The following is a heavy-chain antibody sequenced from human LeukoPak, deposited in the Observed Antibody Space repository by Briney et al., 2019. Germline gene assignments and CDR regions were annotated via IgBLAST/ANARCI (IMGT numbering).Heavy chain of an antibody. J-gene: IGHJ4*02. D-gene: IGHD6-13*01. CDR1: GFTFNTYG. V-gene: IGHV3-48*04. CDR3: ARSRIAAADD. Sequence: GGSLRLSCAASGFTFNTYGMTWVRQAPGKGLEWVSYISSSGSTIYYADSVKGRFTISRDNAKNSLYLQMNSLRAEDTAVYYCARSRIAAADDWGQGTLVTVSS. CDR2: ISSSGSTI.